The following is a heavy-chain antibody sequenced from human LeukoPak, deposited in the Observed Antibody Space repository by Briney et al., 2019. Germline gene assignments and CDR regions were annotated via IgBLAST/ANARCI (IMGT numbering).Heavy chain of an antibody. CDR1: GYTFTSYY. J-gene: IGHJ6*03. D-gene: IGHD1-26*01. CDR3: AREGGDGIVGALRGYMDV. V-gene: IGHV1-46*01. Sequence: ASVKVSCKASGYTFTSYYMHWVRQAPGQGLEWMGMINPSGRITSYAQKFQARVTMTSDTSTSTVYMELSSLRSEDTAVYYCAREGGDGIVGALRGYMDVWGKGTTVTVSS. CDR2: INPSGRIT.